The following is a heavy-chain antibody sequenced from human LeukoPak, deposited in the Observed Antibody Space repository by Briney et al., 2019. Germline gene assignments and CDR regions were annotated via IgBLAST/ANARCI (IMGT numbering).Heavy chain of an antibody. J-gene: IGHJ3*02. CDR1: GFTVSSNY. D-gene: IGHD2-15*01. CDR3: ASPLWCSGGSCYARDAFDI. V-gene: IGHV3-53*01. Sequence: GGSLRLSCAASGFTVSSNYMSWVRQAPGKGLEWVSVIYSGGSTYYADSVKGRFTISRDNSKNTLYLQMNSLRAEDTAVYYCASPLWCSGGSCYARDAFDIWGQGTMVTVSS. CDR2: IYSGGST.